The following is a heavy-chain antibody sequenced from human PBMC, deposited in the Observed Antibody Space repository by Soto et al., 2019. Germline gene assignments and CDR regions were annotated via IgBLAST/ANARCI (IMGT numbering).Heavy chain of an antibody. D-gene: IGHD3-16*02. J-gene: IGHJ4*02. V-gene: IGHV3-33*01. CDR3: ARTADLSFSLDH. CDR2: IWYDGSNK. CDR1: GFTFRRYG. Sequence: SGGSLRLSCAASGFTFRRYGMHWVRQAPGKGLEWVAVIWYDGSNKYYADSVKGRFTISRDNSKNTLYLQMNSLRAEDTAVYYCARTADLSFSLDHWGQGTLVTVSS.